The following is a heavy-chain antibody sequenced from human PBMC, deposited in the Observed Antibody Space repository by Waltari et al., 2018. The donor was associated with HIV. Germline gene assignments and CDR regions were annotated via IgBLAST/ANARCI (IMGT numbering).Heavy chain of an antibody. J-gene: IGHJ6*02. CDR2: INPNSGGT. CDR3: ARSITMIVVLIARGYGMDV. Sequence: QVQLVQSGAEVKKPGTSVKVSCKASRYPFTGYYMHWVRQAPGQGLEWMGWINPNSGGTKYAQKFQDRVTMTRDTSISTAYMELSRLRSDDTAVYYCARSITMIVVLIARGYGMDVWGQGTTVTVSS. D-gene: IGHD3-22*01. V-gene: IGHV1-2*02. CDR1: RYPFTGYY.